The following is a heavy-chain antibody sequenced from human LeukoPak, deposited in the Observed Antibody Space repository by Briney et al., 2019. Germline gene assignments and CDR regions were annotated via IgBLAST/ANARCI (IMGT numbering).Heavy chain of an antibody. CDR2: FDGNGPNT. CDR1: GFTFSSFA. J-gene: IGHJ4*02. D-gene: IGHD2-8*02. Sequence: SGGSLRLSCAASGFTFSSFAMTWVRQALGKGLEWVSGFDGNGPNTYYADSVKGRWTISRDNSRNTLYLEMNSLRPEDTAIYYCAKPRTTGLGWAQFDYWGQGSLVTVSS. CDR3: AKPRTTGLGWAQFDY. V-gene: IGHV3-23*01.